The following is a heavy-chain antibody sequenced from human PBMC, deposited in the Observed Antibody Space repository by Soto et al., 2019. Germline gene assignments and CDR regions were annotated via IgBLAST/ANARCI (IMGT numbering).Heavy chain of an antibody. V-gene: IGHV3-53*02. J-gene: IGHJ4*02. Sequence: VQLVETGGGLIQPGGSLRLSCAASGFTVSSNYMSWVRQAPGKGLEWVSVIYSGGSTYYAYSVKGRFTISRDNSKNMLYRQISGLRAEDTAVDYCARAYDQALDYWGQGTLVTVSS. CDR3: ARAYDQALDY. D-gene: IGHD3-16*01. CDR2: IYSGGST. CDR1: GFTVSSNY.